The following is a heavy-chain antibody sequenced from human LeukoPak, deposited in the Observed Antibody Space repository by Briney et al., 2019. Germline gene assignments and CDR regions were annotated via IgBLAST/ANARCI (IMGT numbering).Heavy chain of an antibody. D-gene: IGHD3-9*01. CDR3: TTAQTPGGRYFDFDY. CDR1: GYTFTGYY. J-gene: IGHJ4*02. V-gene: IGHV1-2*02. Sequence: ASVKVSCKASGYTFTGYYMHWVRHAPGQGLERMGWINPKSGGTKFAQNVQGRVTMTRDTSITTAYMELINLRSDDTAVYYCTTAQTPGGRYFDFDYWGQGTLVSASS. CDR2: INPKSGGT.